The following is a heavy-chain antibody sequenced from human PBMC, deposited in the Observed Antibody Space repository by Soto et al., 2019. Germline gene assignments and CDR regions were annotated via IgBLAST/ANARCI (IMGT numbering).Heavy chain of an antibody. CDR2: IIPIFGTA. J-gene: IGHJ1*01. Sequence: QVQLVQSGAEVKKPGSSVKVSCKASGGTFSSYAISWVRQAPGQGLEWMGGIIPIFGTANYAQKFQGRVTITADESTSTAYMELSSLRSEDTAVYYCARDQGLHRYYYDSSGYAEYFQHWGQGTLVTVSS. CDR3: ARDQGLHRYYYDSSGYAEYFQH. V-gene: IGHV1-69*01. D-gene: IGHD3-22*01. CDR1: GGTFSSYA.